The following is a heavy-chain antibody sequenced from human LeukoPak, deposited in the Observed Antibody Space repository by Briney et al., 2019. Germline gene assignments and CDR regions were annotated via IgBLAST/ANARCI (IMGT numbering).Heavy chain of an antibody. Sequence: SVKVSCKASGGTFRSYAISWVRQAPGQGLEWMGGIIPIFGTANYAQKFQGRVTITADESTSTAYMELSSLRSEDTAVYYCARNIRCGGDCYYFDYWGQGTLVIVSS. CDR1: GGTFRSYA. V-gene: IGHV1-69*13. J-gene: IGHJ4*02. CDR2: IIPIFGTA. CDR3: ARNIRCGGDCYYFDY. D-gene: IGHD2-21*01.